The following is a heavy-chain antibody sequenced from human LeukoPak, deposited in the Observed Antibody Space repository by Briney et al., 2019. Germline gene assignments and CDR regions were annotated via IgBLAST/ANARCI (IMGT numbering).Heavy chain of an antibody. Sequence: PSETLSLTCTVSGGSISGYYWSWIRQPPGKGLEWIGFIYYSGSTNYNPSLKSRVTISVDTSKNQFSLKLTSVTAADTAVYYCATAGPISGRHNYFDSWGQGTLVTVSS. CDR3: ATAGPISGRHNYFDS. CDR1: GGSISGYY. CDR2: IYYSGST. V-gene: IGHV4-59*13. J-gene: IGHJ4*02. D-gene: IGHD3-10*01.